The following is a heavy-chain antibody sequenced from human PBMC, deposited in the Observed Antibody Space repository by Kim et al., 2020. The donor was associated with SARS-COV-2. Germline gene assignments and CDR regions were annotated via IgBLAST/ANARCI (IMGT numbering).Heavy chain of an antibody. D-gene: IGHD1-26*01. J-gene: IGHJ4*02. CDR3: ARGSSH. CDR2: YCSGAT. V-gene: IGHV4-39*01. Sequence: YCSGATYDNPSHKCRGTISVDTSKNQISLKLSSVTAADTAVYYCARGSSHWGQGTLVTVSS.